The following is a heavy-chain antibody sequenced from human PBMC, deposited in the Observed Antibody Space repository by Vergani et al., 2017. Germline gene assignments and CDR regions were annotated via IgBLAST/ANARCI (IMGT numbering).Heavy chain of an antibody. D-gene: IGHD6-6*01. Sequence: QVQLQQWGAGLLKPSETLSLTCAVYGGSFSGYYWSWIRQPPGKGLEWIGEINHSGSTNYNPSLKSRVTKSVDTSKNQFSLKLSSVTAADTAVYYCARCGIAARQQCYMDVWGKGTTVTVSS. J-gene: IGHJ6*03. CDR3: ARCGIAARQQCYMDV. CDR2: INHSGST. V-gene: IGHV4-34*01. CDR1: GGSFSGYY.